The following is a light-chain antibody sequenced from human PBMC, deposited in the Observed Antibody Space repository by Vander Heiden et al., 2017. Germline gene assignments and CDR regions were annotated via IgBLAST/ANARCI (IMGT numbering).Light chain of an antibody. CDR1: GSNLGSND. CDR2: TYS. CDR3: AALDDSVSGVV. Sequence: QSVLTQPLSASGTPGQRVTISCSGRGSNLGSNDVYWYPPLPGTAPNVLMFTYSQRPSGVPARFSGSKSGTSASLAISGLRSEEEADYYCAALDDSVSGVVFGGGTTPTVL. J-gene: IGLJ2*01. V-gene: IGLV1-47*02.